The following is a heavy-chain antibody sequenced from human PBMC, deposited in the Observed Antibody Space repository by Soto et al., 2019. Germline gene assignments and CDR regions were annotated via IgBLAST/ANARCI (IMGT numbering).Heavy chain of an antibody. V-gene: IGHV3-7*05. CDR1: GFTFSTYW. Sequence: EVQLVESGGGLVQPGGSLRLSCAASGFTFSTYWMNWVRQAPGKGLEWVANIKEDGSEEYYVDSVKGRFTISRDNAKNSLYLDMNSLRGDDTAAYYCARDWGAPGRGSALGYYYHFGMDVWGQGTTVTVPS. J-gene: IGHJ6*02. CDR2: IKEDGSEE. CDR3: ARDWGAPGRGSALGYYYHFGMDV. D-gene: IGHD3-16*01.